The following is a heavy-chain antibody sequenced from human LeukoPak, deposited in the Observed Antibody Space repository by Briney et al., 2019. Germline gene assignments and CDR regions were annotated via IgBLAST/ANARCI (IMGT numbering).Heavy chain of an antibody. Sequence: ASVKVSCTTSGYTFSNFGINWVRQGPGQGLEWMGWISGNNDNPNYGQKFQGRFTVTTDSSTSKAYMELRNLTFDDTAVYYCARDGTSTDDYWGQGTLVTVSS. CDR3: ARDGTSTDDY. V-gene: IGHV1-18*01. CDR2: ISGNNDNP. CDR1: GYTFSNFG. D-gene: IGHD2-2*01. J-gene: IGHJ4*02.